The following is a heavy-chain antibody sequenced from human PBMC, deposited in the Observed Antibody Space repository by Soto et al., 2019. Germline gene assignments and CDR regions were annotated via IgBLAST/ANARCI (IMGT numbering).Heavy chain of an antibody. Sequence: SGPTLVHPTHPLTLTCRFSGFSISVYGVRVIWFRQPPGETLEWLALIHWNDDKRYSPYLKSRLTITKDTSKNQVVLTLTNLDPLDTGTYFCAHTKDSSGFLTSWGQGILVTVSS. J-gene: IGHJ5*02. D-gene: IGHD3-22*01. CDR2: IHWNDDK. V-gene: IGHV2-5*01. CDR1: GFSISVYGVR. CDR3: AHTKDSSGFLTS.